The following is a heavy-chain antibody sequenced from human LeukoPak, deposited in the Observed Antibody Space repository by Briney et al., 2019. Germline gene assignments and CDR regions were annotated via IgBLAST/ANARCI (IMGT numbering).Heavy chain of an antibody. CDR2: INPNSGGT. J-gene: IGHJ2*01. D-gene: IGHD3-3*01. CDR3: ASGMEGWYFDL. V-gene: IGHV1-2*02. Sequence: ASVKFSCKASGYTFTDYSMHWVRQAPGQGLEWMGWINPNSGGTNYTQKFQGRVTMTRDTSISTAYMELISLRSDDTAVYYCASGMEGWYFDLWGRGTLVTVSS. CDR1: GYTFTDYS.